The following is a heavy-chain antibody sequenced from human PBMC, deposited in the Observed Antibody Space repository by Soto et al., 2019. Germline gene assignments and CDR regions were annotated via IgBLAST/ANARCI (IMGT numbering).Heavy chain of an antibody. Sequence: QVQLVQSGAEVKKPGASVKVSCKASGYTFTNYAISWVRQAPGQGLEWMGWISAYNGNTNYAQKLQGRVTMTTDTSTSSASMELRSLRSDDTAGYYCARAWFGDFVYYFDYWGQGTLVTVSS. J-gene: IGHJ4*02. CDR2: ISAYNGNT. CDR1: GYTFTNYA. V-gene: IGHV1-18*01. D-gene: IGHD3-10*01. CDR3: ARAWFGDFVYYFDY.